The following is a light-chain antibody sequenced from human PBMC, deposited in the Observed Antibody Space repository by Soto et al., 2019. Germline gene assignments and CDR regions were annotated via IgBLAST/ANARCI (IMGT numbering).Light chain of an antibody. V-gene: IGKV3-11*01. CDR2: GAS. Sequence: EIVLTQSPATLSLSPGERATLSCRASQSVSSYLAWYQQKAGQAPRLLIYGASNKATGIPARFSGSGSGTDFTLTISILEPEDSAFYYCQQRSYSRTFGQGTKVEIK. J-gene: IGKJ1*01. CDR3: QQRSYSRT. CDR1: QSVSSY.